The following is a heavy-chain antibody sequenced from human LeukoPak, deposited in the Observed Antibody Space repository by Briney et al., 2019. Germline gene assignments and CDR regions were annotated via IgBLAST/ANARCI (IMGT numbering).Heavy chain of an antibody. Sequence: SETLSLTCTVSDDSINNYFWSWIRQPPGQGLEWIGYIYYSGSTNYNPSLKSRVTMSVDTFKNQFSLKLSSLTAADTAVYYCARGRQFGIQLWPYAFDIWGQGTMSPSLQ. D-gene: IGHD5-18*01. V-gene: IGHV4-59*01. CDR3: ARGRQFGIQLWPYAFDI. J-gene: IGHJ3*02. CDR1: DDSINNYF. CDR2: IYYSGST.